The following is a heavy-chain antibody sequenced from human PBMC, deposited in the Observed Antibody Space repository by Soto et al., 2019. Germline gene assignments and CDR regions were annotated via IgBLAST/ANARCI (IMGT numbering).Heavy chain of an antibody. V-gene: IGHV4-39*01. CDR2: MYYSGST. Sequence: EAFRVRYTGSAGSLSSSCNYWGWIREPPGKGLEWIGSMYYSGSTYYNPSLKSRVTISVDTSKNQIALKLRSVTAAHTAVYDCASVHLVNFWAGFTQIDYWGQGTLVTVS. D-gene: IGHD3-3*01. CDR1: AGSLSSSCNY. J-gene: IGHJ4*02. CDR3: ASVHLVNFWAGFTQIDY.